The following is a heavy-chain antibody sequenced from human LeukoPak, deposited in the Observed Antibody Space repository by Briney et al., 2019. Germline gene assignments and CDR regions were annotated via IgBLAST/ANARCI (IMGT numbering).Heavy chain of an antibody. V-gene: IGHV1-69*05. CDR1: GGTLSSYA. J-gene: IGHJ6*03. D-gene: IGHD2-2*01. Sequence: GASVKVSCKASGGTLSSYAISWVRQAPGQGLEWMGGIIPIFGTAIYAQKFQGRVTITTDESTSTAYMELSSLRSEDTAVYYCARGPGYCSSTSCPNYDDYYYYYMDVWGKGTTVTVSS. CDR3: ARGPGYCSSTSCPNYDDYYYYYMDV. CDR2: IIPIFGTA.